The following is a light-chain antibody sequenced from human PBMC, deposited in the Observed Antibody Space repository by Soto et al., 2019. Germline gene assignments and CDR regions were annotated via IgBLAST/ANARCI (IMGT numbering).Light chain of an antibody. J-gene: IGKJ4*01. CDR3: QQRVNWLT. Sequence: EIVLTQSPATLSLSPGERATLSCRASQSVSSWLAWYQQKPGQAPRLLIYDASNRATGIPARFSGSGSGTAFTLTISSLEPEDFAVYYCQQRVNWLTFGGGTKVEIK. V-gene: IGKV3-11*01. CDR1: QSVSSW. CDR2: DAS.